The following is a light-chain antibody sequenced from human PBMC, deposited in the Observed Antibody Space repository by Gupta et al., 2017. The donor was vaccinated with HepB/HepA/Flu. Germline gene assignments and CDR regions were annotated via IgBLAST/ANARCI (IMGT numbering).Light chain of an antibody. V-gene: IGLV2-14*03. CDR2: EVN. CDR3: SSFTYTTTLVV. CDR1: NSDFGDFNY. Sequence: QSALTQPASVSVSPGQSITISCTGTNSDFGDFNYVSWYQQHPGKAPKLLMSEVNNRPSGISNRFSGSKSGNTASLTISGLQTEDEADYYCSSFTYTTTLVVFGGGTKLTVL. J-gene: IGLJ2*01.